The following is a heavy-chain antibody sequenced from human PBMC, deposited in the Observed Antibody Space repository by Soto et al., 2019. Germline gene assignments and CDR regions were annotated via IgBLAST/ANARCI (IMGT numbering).Heavy chain of an antibody. J-gene: IGHJ6*03. CDR2: ISSSGSTI. CDR1: GFTFSDYY. CDR3: ARDSSPGIIAVAGNADAGYYYYYMDV. V-gene: IGHV3-11*01. D-gene: IGHD6-19*01. Sequence: GGSLRLSCAASGFTFSDYYMSWIRQAPGKGLEWVSYISSSGSTIYYADSVKGRFTISRDNAKNSLYLQMNSLRAEDTAVYYCARDSSPGIIAVAGNADAGYYYYYMDVWGKGTTVTVSS.